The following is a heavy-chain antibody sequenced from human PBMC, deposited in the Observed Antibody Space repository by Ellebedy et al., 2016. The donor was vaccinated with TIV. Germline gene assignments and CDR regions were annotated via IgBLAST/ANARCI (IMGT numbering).Heavy chain of an antibody. CDR3: ASSRRGIAVAYYMDV. CDR2: IYYSGST. J-gene: IGHJ6*03. D-gene: IGHD6-19*01. Sequence: SETLSLXCTVSGGSISSYYWSWIRQPPGKGLEWIGYIYYSGSTNYNPSLKSRVTISVDTSKNQFSLKLSSVTAADTAVYYCASSRRGIAVAYYMDVWGKGTTVTVSS. CDR1: GGSISSYY. V-gene: IGHV4-59*08.